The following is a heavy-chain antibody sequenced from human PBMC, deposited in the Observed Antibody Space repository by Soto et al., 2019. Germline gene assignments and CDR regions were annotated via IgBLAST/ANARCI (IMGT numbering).Heavy chain of an antibody. CDR3: AKDRNYPRDQCHY. D-gene: IGHD1-7*01. J-gene: IGHJ4*02. CDR2: ISANGQGI. V-gene: IGHV3-23*01. Sequence: GGSLRLSCAASGITFSTYALSWVRQAPGKGLERVSAISANGQGIYYADSVRGRFTISRDNSKNTIFLHMDSLRAEDTAVYYCAKDRNYPRDQCHYRGQGTLVTVSS. CDR1: GITFSTYA.